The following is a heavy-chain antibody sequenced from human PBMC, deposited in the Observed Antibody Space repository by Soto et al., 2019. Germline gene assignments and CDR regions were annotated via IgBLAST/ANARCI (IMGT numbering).Heavy chain of an antibody. D-gene: IGHD5-12*01. Sequence: QVQLVQSGAEVRKPASSVKVSCKTSGGLISKYSFNWVRQAPGQGLEWMGGVLPISGSTDYAQKFQGRLTITADRSTSTVYMELSRLRSDDTANYYCATIRVRGGPLRFEDGGQGMLISVSS. CDR2: VLPISGST. V-gene: IGHV1-69*06. CDR1: GGLISKYS. J-gene: IGHJ4*01. CDR3: ATIRVRGGPLRFED.